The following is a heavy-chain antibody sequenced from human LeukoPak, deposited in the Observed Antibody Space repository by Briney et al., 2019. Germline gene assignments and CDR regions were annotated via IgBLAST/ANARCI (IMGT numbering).Heavy chain of an antibody. Sequence: GGSLRLSCAASGLTVRSYTTNWVRQAPGTVQERASSITSSSSYIYYAESVKGRFTLSTDNAKNSLYLQMNSLRAEDTFFFFFKQKTAYEILTGYFDYWGQGTLVTVSS. J-gene: IGHJ4*02. CDR1: GLTVRSYT. CDR2: ITSSSSYI. D-gene: IGHD3-9*01. V-gene: IGHV3-21*01. CDR3: KQKTAYEILTGYFDY.